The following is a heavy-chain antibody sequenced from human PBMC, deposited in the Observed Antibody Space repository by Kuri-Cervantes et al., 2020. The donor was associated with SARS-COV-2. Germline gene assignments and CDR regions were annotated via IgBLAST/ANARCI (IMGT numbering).Heavy chain of an antibody. CDR2: INPSGGGA. V-gene: IGHV1-46*01. D-gene: IGHD6-6*01. J-gene: IGHJ4*02. CDR1: GYTFTNYY. CDR3: ARSLAARKQQPPYYFDY. Sequence: ASVKVSCKASGYTFTNYYMHWVRQAPGQGLEWMAMINPSGGGAIYAQKFQGRVTITADKSTSTAYMELSSLRSEDTAVYYCARSLAARKQQPPYYFDYWGQGTLVTVSS.